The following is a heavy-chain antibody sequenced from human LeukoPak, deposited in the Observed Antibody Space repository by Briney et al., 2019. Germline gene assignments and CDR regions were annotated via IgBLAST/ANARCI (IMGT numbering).Heavy chain of an antibody. D-gene: IGHD6-13*01. CDR1: GGSISSGSYS. J-gene: IGHJ4*02. CDR2: IYSSGST. CDR3: ARAHTSSWYMDY. Sequence: SETLSLTCAVSGGSISSGSYSWSWIRQPPGKGLEWIGYIYSSGSTYYNPSLKSRVTISVDTSENQLSLRLNSVTAADTALYYCARAHTSSWYMDYWGQGTLVTVSS. V-gene: IGHV4-61*01.